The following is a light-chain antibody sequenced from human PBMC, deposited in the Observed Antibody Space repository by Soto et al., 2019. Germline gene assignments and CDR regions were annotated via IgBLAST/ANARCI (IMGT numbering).Light chain of an antibody. CDR1: QSISSY. Sequence: DIQMTQSPSSLSASVGDRVTITCRASQSISSYLNWYQQKPGKAHKLLIYAASRLQSGVPARFSGSGSGTDLTLTISSLQPEDFATYYCQQSYSTPPTFGQGTKLAIK. CDR2: AAS. J-gene: IGKJ2*01. CDR3: QQSYSTPPT. V-gene: IGKV1-39*01.